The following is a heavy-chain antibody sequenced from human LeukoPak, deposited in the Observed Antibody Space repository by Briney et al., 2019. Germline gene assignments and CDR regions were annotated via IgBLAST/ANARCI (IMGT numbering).Heavy chain of an antibody. J-gene: IGHJ4*02. CDR2: INHSGST. CDR3: ARGRTYSSSFDY. V-gene: IGHV4-34*01. Sequence: SETLSLTCAVHGGSFSGYYWSWIRQPPGKGLEWIGEINHSGSTNYNPSLKSRVTISVDTSKNQFSLKLSSVTAADTAVYYCARGRTYSSSFDYWGQGTLVTVSS. D-gene: IGHD6-19*01. CDR1: GGSFSGYY.